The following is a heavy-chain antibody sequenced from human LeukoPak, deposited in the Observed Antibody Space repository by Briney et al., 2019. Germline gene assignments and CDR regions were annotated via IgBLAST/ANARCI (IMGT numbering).Heavy chain of an antibody. J-gene: IGHJ5*02. D-gene: IGHD5-18*01. CDR1: GGSFSGYY. CDR3: ARFLVDTAMAAYNWFDP. CDR2: INHSGST. Sequence: SETLSLTCAVYGGSFSGYYWSWIRQPPGMGLEWIGEINHSGSTNYNPSLKSRVTISVDTSKNQFSLKLSSVTAADTAVYYCARFLVDTAMAAYNWFDPWGQGTLVTVSS. V-gene: IGHV4-34*01.